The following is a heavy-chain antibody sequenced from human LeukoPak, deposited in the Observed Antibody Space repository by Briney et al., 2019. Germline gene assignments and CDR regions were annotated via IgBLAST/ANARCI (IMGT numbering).Heavy chain of an antibody. CDR2: ISAYNGNT. CDR1: GYTFTSYG. V-gene: IGHV1-18*01. D-gene: IGHD3-16*02. Sequence: ASVKVSCKASGYTFTSYGISWVRQAPGRGLEWMGWISAYNGNTNYAQKLQGRVTMTTDTSTSTAYMELRSLRSDDTAVYYCARDGGPYVWGSYRYPFDYWGQGTLVTVSS. J-gene: IGHJ4*02. CDR3: ARDGGPYVWGSYRYPFDY.